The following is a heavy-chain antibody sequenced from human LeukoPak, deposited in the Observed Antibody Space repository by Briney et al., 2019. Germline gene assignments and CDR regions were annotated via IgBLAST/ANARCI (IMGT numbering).Heavy chain of an antibody. D-gene: IGHD3-3*01. CDR2: IIPIFGTA. CDR3: ARGGVFGVVFDY. J-gene: IGHJ4*02. Sequence: ASVKVSCKASGGTFSRYAISWVRQAPGQGLEWMGGIIPIFGTANYAQKFQGRVTITTDESTSTAYMELSSLRSEDTAVYYCARGGVFGVVFDYWGQGTLVTVSS. CDR1: GGTFSRYA. V-gene: IGHV1-69*05.